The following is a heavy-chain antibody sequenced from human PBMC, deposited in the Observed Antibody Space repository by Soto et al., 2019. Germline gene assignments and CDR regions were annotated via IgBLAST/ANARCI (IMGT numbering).Heavy chain of an antibody. Sequence: GGSLRLSCAASGFTFSSYAMHWVRQAPGKGLEWVAVISYDGSNKYYADSVKGRFTISRDNSKNTLYLQMNSLRAEDTAVYYCARAGYCSSTSCQTYYYHGMDVWGQGTTVTVSS. V-gene: IGHV3-30-3*01. D-gene: IGHD2-2*01. CDR2: ISYDGSNK. CDR1: GFTFSSYA. J-gene: IGHJ6*02. CDR3: ARAGYCSSTSCQTYYYHGMDV.